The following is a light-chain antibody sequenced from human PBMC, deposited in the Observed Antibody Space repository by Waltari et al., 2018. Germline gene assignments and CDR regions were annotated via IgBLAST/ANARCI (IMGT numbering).Light chain of an antibody. J-gene: IGLJ3*02. V-gene: IGLV2-23*02. Sequence: QSALTQPASVSGSPGQSITISCTGTSSDVGFYNLVSWYQQHPGKAPELVVYGVISLASGVSNRFSGSKSGNTASLTFSGLQAEDEADYYCCSYAGRNIWVCGGGTKLTVL. CDR1: SSDVGFYNL. CDR3: CSYAGRNIWV. CDR2: GVI.